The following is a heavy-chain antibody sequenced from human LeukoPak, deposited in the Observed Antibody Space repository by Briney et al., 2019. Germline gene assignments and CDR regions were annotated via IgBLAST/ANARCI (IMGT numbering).Heavy chain of an antibody. Sequence: PSQTLSLTCTVSGGSISSGGYYWSWIRQHPGKGLEWIGYIYCSGSTYYNPSLKSRVTISVDTSKNQFSLKLSSVTAADTAVYYCARVATVTSSDGPRAGNWFDPWGQGTLVTVSS. D-gene: IGHD4-4*01. J-gene: IGHJ5*02. V-gene: IGHV4-31*03. CDR1: GGSISSGGYY. CDR2: IYCSGST. CDR3: ARVATVTSSDGPRAGNWFDP.